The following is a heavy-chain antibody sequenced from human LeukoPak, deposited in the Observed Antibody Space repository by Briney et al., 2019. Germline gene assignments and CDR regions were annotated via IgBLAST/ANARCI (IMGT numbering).Heavy chain of an antibody. V-gene: IGHV6-1*01. Sequence: SQTLSLTCAISGDSVSSNSAAWNWIRQSPSRGLEWLGRTYYRSKWYNDYAVSVKSRITINPDTSKNQFSLRLNSVTPEDTAVYYCARDRVYYYDSSGSGAFDIWGQGTMVTVSS. D-gene: IGHD3-22*01. CDR1: GDSVSSNSAA. CDR3: ARDRVYYYDSSGSGAFDI. CDR2: TYYRSKWYN. J-gene: IGHJ3*02.